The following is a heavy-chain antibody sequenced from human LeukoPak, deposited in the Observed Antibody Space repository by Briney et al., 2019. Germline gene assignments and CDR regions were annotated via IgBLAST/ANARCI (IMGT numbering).Heavy chain of an antibody. CDR2: INHSGST. J-gene: IGHJ4*02. CDR3: AGGRGVMTTVTIVWYYFDY. V-gene: IGHV4-34*01. Sequence: SETLSLTCAVYGGSFSGYYWSWIRQPPGKGLEWIGEINHSGSTNYNPSLKSRVTISVDTSKNQFSLKLSSVTAADTAVYYCAGGRGVMTTVTIVWYYFDYWGQGTLVTVSS. D-gene: IGHD4-17*01. CDR1: GGSFSGYY.